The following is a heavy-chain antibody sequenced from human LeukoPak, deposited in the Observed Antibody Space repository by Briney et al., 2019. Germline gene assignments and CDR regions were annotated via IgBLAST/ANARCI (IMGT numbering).Heavy chain of an antibody. V-gene: IGHV3-15*01. CDR2: IKSKPDGGTT. J-gene: IGHJ4*02. D-gene: IGHD1-14*01. CDR1: GFTFSNAW. CDR3: TTDTGGF. Sequence: GGSLRLSCAASGFTFSNAWMSWVRQAPGKGLEWVGRIKSKPDGGTTDYAAPVKGRFTISRDDSKNTLYLQMNSLKIGDTAVYHCTTDTGGFWGQGTLVTVSS.